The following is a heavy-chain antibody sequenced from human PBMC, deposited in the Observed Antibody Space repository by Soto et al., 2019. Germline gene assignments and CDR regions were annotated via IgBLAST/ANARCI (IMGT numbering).Heavy chain of an antibody. CDR3: AREVAADGTFREDVFDI. V-gene: IGHV1-3*01. CDR1: GYTFSNFA. CDR2: INAGIWKT. J-gene: IGHJ3*02. D-gene: IGHD6-13*01. Sequence: ASVKVSCKASGYTFSNFAMHWVRQAPGQRLEWMGWINAGIWKTNYSQKFQGRVTMTSDESTITAHLELSSLKQDDTAVYYFAREVAADGTFREDVFDIWGQGTLVTVSS.